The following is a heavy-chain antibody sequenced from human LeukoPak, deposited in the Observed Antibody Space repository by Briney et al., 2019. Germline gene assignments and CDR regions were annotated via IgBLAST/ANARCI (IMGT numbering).Heavy chain of an antibody. CDR3: AILITMIRGDAFDI. D-gene: IGHD3-22*01. CDR1: GFTFSGSA. V-gene: IGHV3-73*01. CDR2: TRSKANSYAT. Sequence: PGGSLRLSCAASGFTFSGSAMHWVRQASGKGLEWVGRTRSKANSYATAYAASVKGRFTISRDDSKNTAYLQMNSLKTEDTAVYYCAILITMIRGDAFDIWGQGTMVTVSS. J-gene: IGHJ3*02.